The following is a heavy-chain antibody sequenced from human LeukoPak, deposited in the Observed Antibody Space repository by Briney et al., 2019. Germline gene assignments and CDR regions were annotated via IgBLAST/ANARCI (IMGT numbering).Heavy chain of an antibody. J-gene: IGHJ4*02. D-gene: IGHD6-6*01. CDR3: ARDMEYSSSSAMDY. V-gene: IGHV3-30*01. CDR2: ISYDGSNK. Sequence: GGSLRLSCAASGFTFSSYAMHWVRQAPAKGLEWVAVISYDGSNKYYADSVKGRFNISRDNSKNTLYLQMNSLRAEDTAVYYCARDMEYSSSSAMDYWGQGTLVTVSS. CDR1: GFTFSSYA.